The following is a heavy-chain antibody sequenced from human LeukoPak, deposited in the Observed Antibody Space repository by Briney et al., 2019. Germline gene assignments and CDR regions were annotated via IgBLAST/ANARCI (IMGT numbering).Heavy chain of an antibody. J-gene: IGHJ4*02. V-gene: IGHV4-34*01. CDR1: GGSFSGYY. CDR3: ARQTTAASVHFDY. Sequence: SETLSLTCAVYGGSFSGYYWSWIRQPPGKGLEWIGEINHSGSTSYNPSLKSRVTISVDTSKNQFSLKLSSVTAADTAVYYCARQTTAASVHFDYWGQGTLVTVSS. D-gene: IGHD6-13*01. CDR2: INHSGST.